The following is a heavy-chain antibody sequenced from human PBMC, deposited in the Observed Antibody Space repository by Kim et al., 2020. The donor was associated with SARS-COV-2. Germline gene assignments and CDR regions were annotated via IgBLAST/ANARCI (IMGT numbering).Heavy chain of an antibody. Sequence: GGSLRLSCAASGFRFDDYGMHWVRQVPGKGLEWVSLISADGGDTYYADSVKGRFTIARGNDKNSLYPQMNSLRTEDTALYYCAKDICSSTSCPYYYYYGMDVWGKGTTVIVSS. CDR2: ISADGGDT. CDR1: GFRFDDYG. V-gene: IGHV3-43*02. J-gene: IGHJ6*04. D-gene: IGHD2-2*01. CDR3: AKDICSSTSCPYYYYYGMDV.